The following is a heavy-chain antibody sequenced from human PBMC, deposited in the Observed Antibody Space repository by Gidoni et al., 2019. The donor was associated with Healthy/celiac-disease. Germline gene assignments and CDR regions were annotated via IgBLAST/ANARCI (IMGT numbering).Heavy chain of an antibody. CDR2: ISGSGGST. V-gene: IGHV3-23*01. J-gene: IGHJ4*02. Sequence: EVPLLESGGGWVQPGGSLRLSWAASGFPFTRYAMSWVRQAPGKGLEWVSAISGSGGSTYYADSVKGRFTIPRDNSKNTLYLQMNSLRAEDTAVYYCAKDKRGSGEPGVFDYWGQGTLVTVSS. D-gene: IGHD6-19*01. CDR1: GFPFTRYA. CDR3: AKDKRGSGEPGVFDY.